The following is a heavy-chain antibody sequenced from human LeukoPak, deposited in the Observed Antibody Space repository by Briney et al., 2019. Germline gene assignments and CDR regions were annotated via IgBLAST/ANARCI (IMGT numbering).Heavy chain of an antibody. D-gene: IGHD5-12*01. J-gene: IGHJ6*04. Sequence: GGSLRLSCTASEFTFGDYAISWVRQAPGKGLEWLGFIRSKDNDGTTDYAASVKGRFIISRDDSKSVAYLEMNDLKTEDTAVYYCTRDRWGGGYISRGMDVWGKGTTV. CDR3: TRDRWGGGYISRGMDV. CDR1: EFTFGDYA. V-gene: IGHV3-49*04. CDR2: IRSKDNDGTT.